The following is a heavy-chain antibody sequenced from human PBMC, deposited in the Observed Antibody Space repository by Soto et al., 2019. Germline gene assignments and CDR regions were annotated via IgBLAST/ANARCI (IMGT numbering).Heavy chain of an antibody. V-gene: IGHV4-4*07. D-gene: IGHD3-9*01. CDR2: MYASGST. Sequence: SETLSLTFAVSGGSIGSYYWSWIRQPAGKGLEWIGRMYASGSTHYNPSLRSRGTMSLDTSKNHFSLRLSSVTAADTAVYYCAREGHDILTGYSPLYWFDPWGQGTLVTVPS. CDR1: GGSIGSYY. CDR3: AREGHDILTGYSPLYWFDP. J-gene: IGHJ5*02.